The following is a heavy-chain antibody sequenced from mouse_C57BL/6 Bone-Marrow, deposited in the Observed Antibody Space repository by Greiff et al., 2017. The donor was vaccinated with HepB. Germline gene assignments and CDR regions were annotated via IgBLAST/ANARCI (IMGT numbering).Heavy chain of an antibody. V-gene: IGHV5-17*01. D-gene: IGHD1-1*01. Sequence: DVKLVESGGGLVKPGGSLKLSCAASGFTFSDYGMHWVRQAPEKGLEWVAYISSGSSTIYYADTVKGRVTISRDNAKNTLFLQMTSLRSEDTAMYYCARPLYGSSYGYAMDYWGQGTSVTVSS. J-gene: IGHJ4*01. CDR2: ISSGSSTI. CDR3: ARPLYGSSYGYAMDY. CDR1: GFTFSDYG.